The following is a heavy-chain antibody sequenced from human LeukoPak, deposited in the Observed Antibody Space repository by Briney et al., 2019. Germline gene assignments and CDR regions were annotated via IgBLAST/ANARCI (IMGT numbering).Heavy chain of an antibody. Sequence: GGSLRLSCAASGFTFSSYGFHWVRQAPGKGLEWVAVIWYDGSNKYYADSVKGRFTISRDNSKNTLYLQMNSLRAEDTAVYYCARDSSRNCGGGCYSRYFQHWGQGTLVTVSS. V-gene: IGHV3-33*01. J-gene: IGHJ1*01. CDR1: GFTFSSYG. CDR3: ARDSSRNCGGGCYSRYFQH. D-gene: IGHD2-21*02. CDR2: IWYDGSNK.